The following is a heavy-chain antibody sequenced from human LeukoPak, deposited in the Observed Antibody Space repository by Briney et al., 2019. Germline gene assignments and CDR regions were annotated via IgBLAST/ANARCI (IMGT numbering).Heavy chain of an antibody. CDR1: GFTFSSFA. CDR2: ISGSGGST. V-gene: IGHV3-23*01. CDR3: AKDSRPRGDY. Sequence: PGGSLRLSCAASGFTFSSFAMSWVRQAPGKGLEWVSGISGSGGSTYYADSVKGRFTISRDNSKNTLYLQMNSLRAEDTAVYYCAKDSRPRGDYWGQGTLVTVSS. D-gene: IGHD3-10*01. J-gene: IGHJ4*02.